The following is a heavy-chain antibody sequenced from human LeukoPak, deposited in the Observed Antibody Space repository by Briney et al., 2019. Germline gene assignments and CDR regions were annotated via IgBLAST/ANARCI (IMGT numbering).Heavy chain of an antibody. D-gene: IGHD4-17*01. CDR2: IDYSGST. J-gene: IGHJ4*02. CDR3: ASTTVTTRLGFDY. V-gene: IGHV4-59*01. Sequence: PSETLSLTCTVSGGSISSYYWSWIRQPPGKGLEWIGYIDYSGSTNYNPSLKSRVTISVDTSKNQFSLKLSSVTAADTAVYYCASTTVTTRLGFDYWGQGTLVTVSS. CDR1: GGSISSYY.